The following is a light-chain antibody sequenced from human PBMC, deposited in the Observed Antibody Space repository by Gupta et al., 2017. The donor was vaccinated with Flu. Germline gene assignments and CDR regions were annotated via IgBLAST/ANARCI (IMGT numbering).Light chain of an antibody. Sequence: AIRITQSPSSLSASTGDRVTITCRASQNINDYLAWYQQKPGTAPKLLIYAASNLQSGVPSRFSGSGSGTDFTFTVSGLQSEDFATYYCQQYDSYPRTFGEGTKVEIK. CDR3: QQYDSYPRT. CDR2: AAS. V-gene: IGKV1-8*01. J-gene: IGKJ1*01. CDR1: QNINDY.